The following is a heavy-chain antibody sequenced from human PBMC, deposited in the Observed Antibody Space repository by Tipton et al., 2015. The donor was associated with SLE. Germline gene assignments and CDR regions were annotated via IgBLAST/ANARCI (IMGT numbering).Heavy chain of an antibody. D-gene: IGHD5-24*01. V-gene: IGHV4-61*09. CDR2: IYTSGST. J-gene: IGHJ1*01. CDR1: GGSISSGSYY. Sequence: TLSLTCTVSGGSISSGSYYWSWIRQPAGKGLEWIGYIYTSGSTNYNPSLKSRVTISVDTSKNQFSLKLSSVTAADTAVYYCARGFAKMAPEYFQHWGQGTLVTVSS. CDR3: ARGFAKMAPEYFQH.